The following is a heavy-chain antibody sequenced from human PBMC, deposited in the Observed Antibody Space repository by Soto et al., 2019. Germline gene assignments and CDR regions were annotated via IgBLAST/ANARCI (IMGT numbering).Heavy chain of an antibody. V-gene: IGHV4-59*08. D-gene: IGHD5-12*01. CDR3: ARLEYSGYDYLGAFDY. CDR2: IYYSGST. Sequence: PSETLSLSCTVSGGSISSYYWSWIRQPPGKGLEWIGYIYYSGSTNYNPSLKSRVTISVDTSKNQFSLKLSSVTAADTAVYYCARLEYSGYDYLGAFDYWGQGTLVTVSS. J-gene: IGHJ4*02. CDR1: GGSISSYY.